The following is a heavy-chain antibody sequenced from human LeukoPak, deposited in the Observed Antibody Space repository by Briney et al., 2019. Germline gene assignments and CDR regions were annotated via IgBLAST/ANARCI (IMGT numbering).Heavy chain of an antibody. V-gene: IGHV4-39*01. CDR1: GGSISSSSYY. Sequence: SETLSLTCTVSGGSISSSSYYWGWIRQPPGKGLEWIGSIYYSGSTYYNSSLKSRVTISVDTSKNQFSLKLSSVTAADTAVYYCARGSSSSSLIDYWGQGTLVTVSS. CDR2: IYYSGST. D-gene: IGHD6-13*01. CDR3: ARGSSSSSLIDY. J-gene: IGHJ4*02.